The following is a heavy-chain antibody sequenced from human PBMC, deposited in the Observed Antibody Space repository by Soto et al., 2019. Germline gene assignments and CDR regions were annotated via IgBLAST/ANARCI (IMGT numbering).Heavy chain of an antibody. J-gene: IGHJ6*03. D-gene: IGHD6-19*01. CDR3: ARGSVAGGGFHCMDV. Sequence: GGSLRLSCAASGFTFSRYGIHWLRQAPGKGLEWVSYISSTSLTIYYADSVRGRFTISRVNGKNSLSLQMNSLTAEDTAVYYCARGSVAGGGFHCMDVWGKGTTVTVSS. CDR1: GFTFSRYG. CDR2: ISSTSLTI. V-gene: IGHV3-48*01.